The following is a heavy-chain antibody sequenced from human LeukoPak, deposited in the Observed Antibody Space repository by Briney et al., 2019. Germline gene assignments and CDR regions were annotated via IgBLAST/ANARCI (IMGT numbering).Heavy chain of an antibody. Sequence: SVTVSCTASGGTFSSYAISWVRQAPGQGLEWMGGIIPIFGTANYAQKLQGRVTITADESTSTACMELSSLRSEDTAVYYCATRRDTAMVSGMDVWGQGTTVTVSS. CDR2: IIPIFGTA. D-gene: IGHD5-18*01. CDR1: GGTFSSYA. J-gene: IGHJ6*02. CDR3: ATRRDTAMVSGMDV. V-gene: IGHV1-69*13.